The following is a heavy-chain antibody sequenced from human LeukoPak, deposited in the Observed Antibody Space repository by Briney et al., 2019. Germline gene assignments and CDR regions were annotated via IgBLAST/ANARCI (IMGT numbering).Heavy chain of an antibody. J-gene: IGHJ4*02. CDR1: GGTFSSYA. CDR3: ARPMDMGAGYYFDY. D-gene: IGHD1-26*01. CDR2: IIPIFGTA. Sequence: SVKVSCKASGGTFSSYAISWVRQAPGQGLEWMGRIIPIFGTANYAQKFQGRVTITTDESTSTAYMELSSLRSEGTAVYYCARPMDMGAGYYFDYWGQGTLVTVSS. V-gene: IGHV1-69*05.